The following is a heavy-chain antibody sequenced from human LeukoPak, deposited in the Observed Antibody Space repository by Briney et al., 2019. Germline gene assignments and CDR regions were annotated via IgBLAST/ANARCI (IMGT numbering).Heavy chain of an antibody. Sequence: PGGSLRLSCAASGFTFISYGMHWLRQAPGKGLEWVAFIRHDGRNKYYADSVKGRFTISRENTKNMLHLQMNSLRVEDTAVFYCAKDWGWGFDYWGQGTLVTVSS. CDR3: AKDWGWGFDY. D-gene: IGHD3-16*01. J-gene: IGHJ4*02. CDR1: GFTFISYG. CDR2: IRHDGRNK. V-gene: IGHV3-30*02.